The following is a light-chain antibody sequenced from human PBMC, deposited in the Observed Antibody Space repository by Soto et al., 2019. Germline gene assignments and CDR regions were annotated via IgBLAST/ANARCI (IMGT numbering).Light chain of an antibody. V-gene: IGLV2-11*01. Sequence: QSVLTQPASVSGSPGQSITISCTGTSSDVGGYNYVSWYQQHPGKAPKLMIYDVSKRPSGVPDRFYGSKSGNTASLTISGLQAEDEADYYCCSYAGSYSYVFGTGNRSPS. CDR1: SSDVGGYNY. CDR2: DVS. CDR3: CSYAGSYSYV. J-gene: IGLJ1*01.